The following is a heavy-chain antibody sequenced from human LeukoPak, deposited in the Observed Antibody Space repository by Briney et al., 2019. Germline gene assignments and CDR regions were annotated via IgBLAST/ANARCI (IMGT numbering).Heavy chain of an antibody. Sequence: GGSLRLSCAASGFTFSSYSMNWVRQAPGKGLEWVSSISSSSSYIYYADSVKGRFTISRDNAKNSLYLQMNSLRAEDTAVYYCARYNYDYRAIDFWGQGTLVTVSS. CDR1: GFTFSSYS. CDR3: ARYNYDYRAIDF. V-gene: IGHV3-21*01. J-gene: IGHJ4*02. D-gene: IGHD5-18*01. CDR2: ISSSSSYI.